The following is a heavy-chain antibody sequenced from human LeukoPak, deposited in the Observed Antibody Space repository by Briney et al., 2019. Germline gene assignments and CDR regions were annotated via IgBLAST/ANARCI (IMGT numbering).Heavy chain of an antibody. CDR3: AREGDSSSAFDY. V-gene: IGHV3-21*01. CDR2: ISSSSSYI. J-gene: IGHJ4*02. Sequence: ETLSLTCTVSGGSLSSSSYYWGWIRQAPGKGLEWVSSISSSSSYIYYADSVKGRFTISRDNAKNSLYLQMNSLRAEDTAVYYCAREGDSSSAFDYWGQGTLVTVSS. D-gene: IGHD6-6*01. CDR1: GGSLSSSS.